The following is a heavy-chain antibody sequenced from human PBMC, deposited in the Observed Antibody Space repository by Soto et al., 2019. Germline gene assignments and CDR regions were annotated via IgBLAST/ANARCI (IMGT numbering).Heavy chain of an antibody. V-gene: IGHV3-66*01. CDR2: IYSGGST. CDR3: ARDLFGSGSYYETATEYYFDY. D-gene: IGHD3-10*01. Sequence: GGSLRLSCAASGFTVSSNYMSWVRQAPGKGLEWVSVIYSGGSTYYADSVKGRFTISRDNSKNTLYLQMNSLRAEDTAVYYCARDLFGSGSYYETATEYYFDYWGQGTLVTVSS. CDR1: GFTVSSNY. J-gene: IGHJ4*02.